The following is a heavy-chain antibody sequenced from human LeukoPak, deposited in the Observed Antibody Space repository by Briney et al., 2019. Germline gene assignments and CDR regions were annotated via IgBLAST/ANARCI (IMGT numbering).Heavy chain of an antibody. CDR2: IDWDDDK. V-gene: IGHV2-70*01. J-gene: IGHJ4*02. CDR3: ARMTPDSPSFDY. D-gene: IGHD2-15*01. CDR1: GFSLRTPAMC. Sequence: SGPALVNPPQPLTLTHTFSGFSLRTPAMCVTWIRQPPGKALEWLALIDWDDDKFYSPSLRTRLTISKDTPKNQVVLRMTNMDPVDTGTYYCARMTPDSPSFDYWGQGALITVSS.